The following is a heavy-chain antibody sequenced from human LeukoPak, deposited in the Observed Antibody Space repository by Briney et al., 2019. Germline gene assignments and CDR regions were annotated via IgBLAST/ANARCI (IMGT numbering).Heavy chain of an antibody. CDR1: GGSISSYY. J-gene: IGHJ4*02. Sequence: SETLSLTCTVSGGSISSYYWSWIRQSPGKGLEWIGYIYSSGSTNYNPSPKSRVTISVDMSKNQFSLKLSSVTAADTAVFYCARLDYYDRSGYAQLYYFDYWGQGTLVTVSS. CDR2: IYSSGST. V-gene: IGHV4-59*08. D-gene: IGHD3-22*01. CDR3: ARLDYYDRSGYAQLYYFDY.